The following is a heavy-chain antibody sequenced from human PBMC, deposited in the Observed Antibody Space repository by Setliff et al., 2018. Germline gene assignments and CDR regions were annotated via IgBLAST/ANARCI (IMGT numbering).Heavy chain of an antibody. CDR2: INPNSGGT. J-gene: IGHJ6*03. CDR1: GYTFTGYY. V-gene: IGHV1-2*02. CDR3: ARDGDILTTYYIYYYYMDV. Sequence: ASVKVSCKASGYTFTGYYIHWVRQAPGQGLEYMGWINPNSGGTNYAPKFQGRVTTTRDTSISTVYMEVSRLRSDDTAVYFCARDGDILTTYYIYYYYMDVWGKGTTVTVSS. D-gene: IGHD3-9*01.